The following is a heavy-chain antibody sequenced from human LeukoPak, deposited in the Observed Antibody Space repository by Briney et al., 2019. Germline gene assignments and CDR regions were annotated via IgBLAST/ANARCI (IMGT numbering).Heavy chain of an antibody. CDR3: ARDRAGIAAAGTGAVPDYYYYYYMDV. Sequence: SGTLSLTCAVSGGSISSSNWWSWVRQPPGKGLEWIGEIYHSGSTNYNPSLKSRVTISVDTSKNQFSLKLSSVTAADTAVYYCARDRAGIAAAGTGAVPDYYYYYYMDVWGKGTTVTISS. D-gene: IGHD6-13*01. CDR1: GGSISSSNW. V-gene: IGHV4-4*02. CDR2: IYHSGST. J-gene: IGHJ6*03.